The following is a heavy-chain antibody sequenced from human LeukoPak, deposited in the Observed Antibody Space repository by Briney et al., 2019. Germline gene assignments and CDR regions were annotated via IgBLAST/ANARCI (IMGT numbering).Heavy chain of an antibody. V-gene: IGHV3-53*01. CDR1: GFTVSSNY. J-gene: IGHJ4*02. CDR2: TYSGGST. D-gene: IGHD7-27*01. Sequence: GGSLRLSCAASGFTVSSNYMSWVRQAPGKGLEWVSVTYSGGSTYYADSVKGRFTISRDNSKNTLYLQMNTLRAEDTAVYYCARDWVLDYWGQGTLVTVSS. CDR3: ARDWVLDY.